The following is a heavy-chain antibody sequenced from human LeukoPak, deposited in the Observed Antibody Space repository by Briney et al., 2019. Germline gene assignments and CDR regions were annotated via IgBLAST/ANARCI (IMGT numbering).Heavy chain of an antibody. CDR1: DGYIRTYY. Sequence: SETLSLTCTVSDGYIRTYYLTWIRQPPGKGLEWIAYIYYSGSTNYNPSLKSRVTISVDTYRNQFSLQLTSVTAADTAVYYCSRGPPGMATAYFDYWGQGILVTVSS. CDR2: IYYSGST. CDR3: SRGPPGMATAYFDY. D-gene: IGHD5-24*01. J-gene: IGHJ4*02. V-gene: IGHV4-59*01.